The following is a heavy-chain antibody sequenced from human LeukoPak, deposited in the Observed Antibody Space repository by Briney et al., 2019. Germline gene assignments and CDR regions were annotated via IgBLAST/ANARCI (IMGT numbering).Heavy chain of an antibody. CDR3: ARADTAMVYFDY. V-gene: IGHV4-30-2*01. Sequence: SETLSLTCAVSGGSISSGGYSWSWIRQPLGKGLEWIGYIYHSGSTYYNPSLKSRVTISVDRSKNQFSLKLSSVTAADTAVYYCARADTAMVYFDYWGQGTLVTVSS. J-gene: IGHJ4*02. CDR2: IYHSGST. D-gene: IGHD5-18*01. CDR1: GGSISSGGYS.